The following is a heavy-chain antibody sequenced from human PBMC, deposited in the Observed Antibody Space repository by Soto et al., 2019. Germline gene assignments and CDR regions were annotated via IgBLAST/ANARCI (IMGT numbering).Heavy chain of an antibody. D-gene: IGHD4-17*01. CDR3: AHRTTTVTWWFDP. J-gene: IGHJ5*02. CDR1: GFSLTTSGVG. V-gene: IGHV2-5*02. Sequence: QITLKESGPTLVKPTQTLTLTCTFSGFSLTTSGVGVGWIRQPPGKALEWLALIYWDDDKRYSPSLKCRLTITKVTSKIQVVLTMPNMDPAATATYFCAHRTTTVTWWFDPCGQGTLVTVSS. CDR2: IYWDDDK.